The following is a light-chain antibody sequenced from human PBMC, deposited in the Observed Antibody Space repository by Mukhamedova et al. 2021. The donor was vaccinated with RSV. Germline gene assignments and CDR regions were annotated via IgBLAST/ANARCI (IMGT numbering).Light chain of an antibody. CDR3: QQYNNWPPT. Sequence: GERATLSCRASQSVSTNLGWYQQKPGQAPRLLIYGASTRATGVPARFIASGSGTEFSLTISGLQSEDFAVYSCQQYNNWPPTFG. CDR2: GAS. V-gene: IGKV3-15*01. CDR1: QSVSTN. J-gene: IGKJ1*01.